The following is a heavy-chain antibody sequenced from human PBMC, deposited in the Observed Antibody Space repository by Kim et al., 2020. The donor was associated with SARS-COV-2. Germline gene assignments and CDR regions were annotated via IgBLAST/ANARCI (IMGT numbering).Heavy chain of an antibody. CDR2: ISYDGSKK. J-gene: IGHJ6*02. Sequence: GGSLRLSCAASGFSFSRYDMHWVRQAPGKGLEWVAVISYDGSKKYFGDSVKGRFTISRDNSKNTLDLQVYSLRAEDTAMYYCAKARQLLHYGGHGLDVWGPGTTVTVSS. CDR1: GFSFSRYD. CDR3: AKARQLLHYGGHGLDV. V-gene: IGHV3-30*18. D-gene: IGHD3-10*01.